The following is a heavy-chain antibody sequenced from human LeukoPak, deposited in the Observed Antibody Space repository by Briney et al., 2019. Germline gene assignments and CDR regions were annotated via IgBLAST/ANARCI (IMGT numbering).Heavy chain of an antibody. V-gene: IGHV1-2*02. CDR2: INPISGGT. CDR1: GYTFSGYY. D-gene: IGHD3-22*01. J-gene: IGHJ5*02. CDR3: ARGSSITMIVVVITTWFDP. Sequence: GASVKVSCKASGYTFSGYYMHWVRQAPGQGLEWMGWINPISGGTNYAQKFQGRVTMTRDTSISTAYMELSGLRSDDTAVYYCARGSSITMIVVVITTWFDPWGQGTLVTVSS.